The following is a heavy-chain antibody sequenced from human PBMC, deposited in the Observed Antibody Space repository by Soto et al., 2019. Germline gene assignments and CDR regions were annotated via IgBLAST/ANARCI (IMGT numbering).Heavy chain of an antibody. J-gene: IGHJ4*02. Sequence: PGESLKISCQASGYSFTTHWIGWVRQMPGKGLEWMGIIYPGDSDTKYSPSFQGQVTISADKSTNTAYLQWSGLRASDTAIYYCARPKGYSYGYLQTFDFWGQGTLVTVSS. V-gene: IGHV5-51*01. CDR2: IYPGDSDT. D-gene: IGHD5-18*01. CDR3: ARPKGYSYGYLQTFDF. CDR1: GYSFTTHW.